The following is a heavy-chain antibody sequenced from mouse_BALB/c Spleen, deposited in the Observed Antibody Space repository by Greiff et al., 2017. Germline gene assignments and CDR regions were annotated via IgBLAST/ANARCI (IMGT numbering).Heavy chain of an antibody. CDR3: ARDLYGDYAMDY. CDR2: IRNKANGYTT. CDR1: GFTFTDYY. D-gene: IGHD1-1*02. J-gene: IGHJ4*01. V-gene: IGHV7-3*02. Sequence: EVQVVESGGGLVQPGGSLRLSCATSGFTFTDYYMSWVRQPPGKALEWLGFIRNKANGYTTEYSASVKGRFTISRDNSQSILYLQMNTLRAEDSATDYCARDLYGDYAMDYWGQGTSVTVSS.